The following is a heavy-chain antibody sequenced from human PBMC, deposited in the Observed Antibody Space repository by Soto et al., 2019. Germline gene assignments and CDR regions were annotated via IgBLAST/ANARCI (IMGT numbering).Heavy chain of an antibody. Sequence: PSETLSLTCAVSGGSISSGDYSWSWIRQPPGKGLEWIGYIYHSGSTYYNPSLKSRVTISVDRSKNQFSLKLSSVTAADTAVYYCARRWGDAFDFWGQGTMVTVSS. CDR1: GGSISSGDYS. CDR2: IYHSGST. J-gene: IGHJ3*01. V-gene: IGHV4-30-2*01. D-gene: IGHD1-26*01. CDR3: ARRWGDAFDF.